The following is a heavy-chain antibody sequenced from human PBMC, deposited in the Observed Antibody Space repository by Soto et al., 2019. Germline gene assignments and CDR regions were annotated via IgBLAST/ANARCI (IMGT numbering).Heavy chain of an antibody. Sequence: EVQLVESGGGLVQPGGSLRLSCAASRFTFSKYWMSWVRQAPGKGPEWVANISPAGSEKFYVGSVKGRFTISRDNAENSLFLQMNSLRAEVTAVYYCARDQGYLDYWGQGAAVTVSS. V-gene: IGHV3-7*01. CDR2: ISPAGSEK. CDR1: RFTFSKYW. J-gene: IGHJ4*02. D-gene: IGHD3-16*02. CDR3: ARDQGYLDY.